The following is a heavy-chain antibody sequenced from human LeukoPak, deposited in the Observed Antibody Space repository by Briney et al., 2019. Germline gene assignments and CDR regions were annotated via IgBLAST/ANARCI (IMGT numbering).Heavy chain of an antibody. CDR2: ISPYSGNT. J-gene: IGHJ4*02. Sequence: GASVKVSCRASGYIFTDYYIHWLRQAPGQGLEWMGWISPYSGNTNYAQKLQGRVTMTTDTSTSTAYMELRSLRSDDTALYYCARGSSGQDYWGQGTLVTVSS. CDR1: GYIFTDYY. D-gene: IGHD6-25*01. CDR3: ARGSSGQDY. V-gene: IGHV1-18*04.